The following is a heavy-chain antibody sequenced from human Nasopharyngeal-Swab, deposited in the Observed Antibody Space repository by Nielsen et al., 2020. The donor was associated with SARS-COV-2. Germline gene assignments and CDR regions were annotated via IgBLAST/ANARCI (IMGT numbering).Heavy chain of an antibody. Sequence: GGSLRLSCAASGFTFDDYAMHWVRQAPGQGLEWVSGISWNSGSIGYADSVKGRFPISRDKAKNSLYLQMNSLKTEDTAVYYCARDLYRQQWPLYNYYGMDVWGQGTTVTVSS. J-gene: IGHJ6*02. CDR2: ISWNSGSI. V-gene: IGHV3-9*01. D-gene: IGHD6-19*01. CDR3: ARDLYRQQWPLYNYYGMDV. CDR1: GFTFDDYA.